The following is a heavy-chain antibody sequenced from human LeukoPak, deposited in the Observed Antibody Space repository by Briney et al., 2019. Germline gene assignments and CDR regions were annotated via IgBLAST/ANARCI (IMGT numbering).Heavy chain of an antibody. J-gene: IGHJ2*01. CDR2: IYYTGST. CDR1: GGSISSYY. Sequence: SETLSLTCTVSGGSISSYYWSWIRQPPGKGLEWIGYIYYTGSTNYNPSLKSRVTISVDTSKNRFSLNLSSVTAADTAVYYCARKATVTTNWYFDLWGRGTLVTVSS. CDR3: ARKATVTTNWYFDL. V-gene: IGHV4-59*01. D-gene: IGHD4-17*01.